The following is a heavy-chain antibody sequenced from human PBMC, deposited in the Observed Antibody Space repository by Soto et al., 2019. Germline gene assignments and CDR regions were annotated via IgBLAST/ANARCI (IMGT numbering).Heavy chain of an antibody. Sequence: QVHLVESGGGAVQAGRSLRVSCATSGFIFSAYGMHWVRQAPGKGLVRVAFINYDGSSKFYGDSVKGRFTVSRDNSKNTLFLQLNSLRGEDTATYYCARCKQKVIHCAMDVWGQGATVTVTS. CDR2: INYDGSSK. J-gene: IGHJ6*02. D-gene: IGHD2-21*01. CDR1: GFIFSAYG. CDR3: ARCKQKVIHCAMDV. V-gene: IGHV3-33*01.